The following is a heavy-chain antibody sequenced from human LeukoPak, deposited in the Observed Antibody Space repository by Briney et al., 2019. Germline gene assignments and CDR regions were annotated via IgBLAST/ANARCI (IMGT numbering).Heavy chain of an antibody. CDR3: ASVDTAVSH. J-gene: IGHJ4*02. CDR1: GGSISSYY. Sequence: SETLSLTCTVSGGSISSYYWSWIRQPPGRGLEWIGYIYYSGSTNYNPSLKSRVTISVDTSKNQFSLKLSSVTAADTAVYYCASVDTAVSHWGQGTLVTVSS. V-gene: IGHV4-59*01. CDR2: IYYSGST. D-gene: IGHD5-18*01.